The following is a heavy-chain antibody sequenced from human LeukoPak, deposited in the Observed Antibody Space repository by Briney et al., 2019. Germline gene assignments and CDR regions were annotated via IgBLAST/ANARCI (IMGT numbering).Heavy chain of an antibody. J-gene: IGHJ4*02. CDR2: ISGSGGST. CDR1: GFTFSSYA. D-gene: IGHD4-17*01. Sequence: GGSLRLSCAASGFTFSSYAMSWVRQAPAKGLEGCSAISGSGGSTYYADSVKGRLTISRDNSKNTLYLQMNSLRAEDTAVYYCAKDPRMYGDYYDYWGQGTLVTVSS. CDR3: AKDPRMYGDYYDY. V-gene: IGHV3-23*01.